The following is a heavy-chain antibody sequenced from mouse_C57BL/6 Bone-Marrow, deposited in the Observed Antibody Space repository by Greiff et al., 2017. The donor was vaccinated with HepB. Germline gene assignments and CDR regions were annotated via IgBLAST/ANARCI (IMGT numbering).Heavy chain of an antibody. D-gene: IGHD1-1*01. CDR1: GYTFTDYY. J-gene: IGHJ2*01. Sequence: VQRVESGAELVRPGASVKLSCKASGYTFTDYYINWVKQRPGQGLEWIARIYPGSGNTYYNEKFKGKATLTAEKSSSTAYMQLSSLTSEDSAVYFCARRGLFTTVDYWGQGTTLTVSS. V-gene: IGHV1-76*01. CDR2: IYPGSGNT. CDR3: ARRGLFTTVDY.